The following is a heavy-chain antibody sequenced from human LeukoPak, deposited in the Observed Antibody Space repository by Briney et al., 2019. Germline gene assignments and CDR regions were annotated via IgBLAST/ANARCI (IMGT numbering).Heavy chain of an antibody. CDR2: ISTDGSST. D-gene: IGHD6-6*01. V-gene: IGHV3-74*01. Sequence: GGSLRLSCAASGFTFTTYWMHWVRQSPGKGLVWVSQISTDGSSTDYADSVKGRFTISRDNAKNTVYLQMNSLRAEDTAVYYCARDLYSGSVDYWGQGTLVTVSS. CDR3: ARDLYSGSVDY. J-gene: IGHJ4*02. CDR1: GFTFTTYW.